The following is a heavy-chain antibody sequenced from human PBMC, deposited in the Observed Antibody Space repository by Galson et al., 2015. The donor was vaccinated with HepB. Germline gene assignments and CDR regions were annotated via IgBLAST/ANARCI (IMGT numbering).Heavy chain of an antibody. D-gene: IGHD3-16*02. Sequence: SLRLSCAASGFTFSSYEMNWVRQAPGKGLEWVSYISSSGSTIYYADSVKGRFTISRDNAKNSLYLQMNSLRAEDTAVYYCARDGGTYYDYVWGSYRYFDYWGQGTLVTVSS. CDR3: ARDGGTYYDYVWGSYRYFDY. CDR2: ISSSGSTI. J-gene: IGHJ4*02. V-gene: IGHV3-48*03. CDR1: GFTFSSYE.